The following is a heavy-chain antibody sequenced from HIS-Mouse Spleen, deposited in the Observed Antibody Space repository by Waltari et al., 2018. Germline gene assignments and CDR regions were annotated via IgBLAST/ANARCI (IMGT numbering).Heavy chain of an antibody. CDR1: GFTFSSYS. Sequence: EVQLVESGGGLVQPGGSLRLSCAASGFTFSSYSMNWVRQAPGKGLEWVSYISSSRSTIYYANSVKGRFTISRDNAKNSLYLQMNSLRAEDTAVYYCARGPYIVGATTGIDYWGQGTLVTVSS. D-gene: IGHD1-26*01. CDR3: ARGPYIVGATTGIDY. V-gene: IGHV3-48*01. CDR2: ISSSRSTI. J-gene: IGHJ4*02.